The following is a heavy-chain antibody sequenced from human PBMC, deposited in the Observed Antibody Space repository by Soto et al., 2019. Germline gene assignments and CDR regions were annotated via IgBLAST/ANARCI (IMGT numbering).Heavy chain of an antibody. Sequence: SETLSLTCTVSGGSISSSSYYWGWIRQPPGKGLEWIGSIYYSGSTYYNPSLKSRVTISVDTSKNQFSLKLSSVTAADTAVYYCARRLPGNWYFDLWGRGTLVTVSS. V-gene: IGHV4-39*01. CDR1: GGSISSSSYY. CDR3: ARRLPGNWYFDL. J-gene: IGHJ2*01. CDR2: IYYSGST.